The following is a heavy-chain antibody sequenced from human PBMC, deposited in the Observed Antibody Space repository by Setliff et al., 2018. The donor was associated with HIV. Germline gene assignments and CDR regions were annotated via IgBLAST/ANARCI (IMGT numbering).Heavy chain of an antibody. CDR3: ATFADGPDS. Sequence: PGGSLRLSCGASGFNFRSYGMTWVRQAPGKGLDWVATIKEDGREKYYVGSVKGRFTISSDNAKRSLYLQMNRLKTDDTAFYYCATFADGPDSWGQGTPVTVSS. CDR1: GFNFRSYG. D-gene: IGHD3-3*01. J-gene: IGHJ4*02. V-gene: IGHV3-7*01. CDR2: IKEDGREK.